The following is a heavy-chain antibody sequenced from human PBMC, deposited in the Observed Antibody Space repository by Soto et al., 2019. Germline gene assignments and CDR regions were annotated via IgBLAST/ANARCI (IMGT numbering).Heavy chain of an antibody. D-gene: IGHD1-7*01. Sequence: GGSLRLSCAASGFTVSSNYMSWVRQAPGKGLEWVSVIYSGGSTYYADSVKGRFTISRDNSKNTLYLQMNSLRAEDTAVYYCAKVPITGTTGNYYYYGMDVWGQGTTVTVSS. V-gene: IGHV3-66*01. J-gene: IGHJ6*02. CDR2: IYSGGST. CDR3: AKVPITGTTGNYYYYGMDV. CDR1: GFTVSSNY.